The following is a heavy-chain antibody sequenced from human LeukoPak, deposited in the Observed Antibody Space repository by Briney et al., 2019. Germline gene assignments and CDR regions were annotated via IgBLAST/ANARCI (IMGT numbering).Heavy chain of an antibody. V-gene: IGHV3-21*01. Sequence: GGSLRLSCAASGFTFSSYSMNWVRQAPGKGLEWVSSISSSSYIYYADSVKGRFTISRDNAKNSLYLQMNSLRAEDTAVYYCAKAASKRTDYGDYAFYYYMDVWGKGTTVTISS. D-gene: IGHD4-17*01. CDR3: AKAASKRTDYGDYAFYYYMDV. CDR2: ISSSSYI. J-gene: IGHJ6*03. CDR1: GFTFSSYS.